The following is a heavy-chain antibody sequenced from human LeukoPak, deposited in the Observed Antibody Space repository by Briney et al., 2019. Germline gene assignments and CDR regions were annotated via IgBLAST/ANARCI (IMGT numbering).Heavy chain of an antibody. CDR3: ARLKYYYDSSGYRAEYFQH. CDR1: GGSFSGYY. Sequence: SSETLSLTCAVYGGSFSGYYWSWIRQPPGKGLEWIGEINHSGSTNYNPSLKSRVTISVYTSKNQFSLKLSSVTAADTAVYYCARLKYYYDSSGYRAEYFQHWGQGTLVTVSS. D-gene: IGHD3-22*01. CDR2: INHSGST. V-gene: IGHV4-34*01. J-gene: IGHJ1*01.